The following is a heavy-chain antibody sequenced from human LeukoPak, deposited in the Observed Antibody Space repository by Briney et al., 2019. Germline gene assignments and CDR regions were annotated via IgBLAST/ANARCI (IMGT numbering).Heavy chain of an antibody. CDR3: ATDRGWRTSGYYLYYFEY. Sequence: GGSLRLSCAASGFTFSSYGMHWVRQAPGKGLEWVAVISYDGSNKYYADSVKGRFTISRDNSKNTLYLQMNSLRAEDTAVYYCATDRGWRTSGYYLYYFEYWGQGTLVTYSS. D-gene: IGHD3-3*01. J-gene: IGHJ4*02. V-gene: IGHV3-30*03. CDR1: GFTFSSYG. CDR2: ISYDGSNK.